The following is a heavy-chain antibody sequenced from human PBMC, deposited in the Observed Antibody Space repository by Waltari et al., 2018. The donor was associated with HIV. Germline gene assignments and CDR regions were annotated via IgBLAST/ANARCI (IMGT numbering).Heavy chain of an antibody. CDR1: GYKFNTYW. J-gene: IGHJ1*01. D-gene: IGHD3-9*01. V-gene: IGHV5-51*01. CDR2: INPGNSDT. CDR3: VVGPHYFDGPEGRDRLDYFQN. Sequence: EVQLVQSRKEIKKPGESLKISCKGSGYKFNTYWIGWVRQMPGKGLEWMGIINPGNSDTRYSLSSQGQGTISADTSGTTAYLHWRSLKASDTAKYYCVVGPHYFDGPEGRDRLDYFQNWGQGTLVTVSS.